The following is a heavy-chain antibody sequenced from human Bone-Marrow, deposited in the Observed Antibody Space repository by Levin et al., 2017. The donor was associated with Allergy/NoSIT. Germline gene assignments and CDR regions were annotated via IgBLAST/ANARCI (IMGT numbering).Heavy chain of an antibody. V-gene: IGHV1-69*13. CDR2: IIPVYRTP. Sequence: SVKVSCKASGGTISTYAISWVRQAPGQGLEWMGGIIPVYRTPNHAQKFQGRVTITADESSSTAYMELHNLRPEDTALYYCAFSLGDYSFYYDYWGQGTLVTVSS. D-gene: IGHD4-17*01. J-gene: IGHJ4*02. CDR1: GGTISTYA. CDR3: AFSLGDYSFYYDY.